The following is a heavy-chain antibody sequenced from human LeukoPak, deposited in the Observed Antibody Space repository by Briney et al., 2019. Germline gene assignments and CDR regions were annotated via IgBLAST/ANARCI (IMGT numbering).Heavy chain of an antibody. V-gene: IGHV3-48*03. D-gene: IGHD3-3*01. J-gene: IGHJ4*02. Sequence: GGSLRLSCAASGFTFSSYEMNWVRQAPGKGLEWVSYISSSGSSIYYADSVKGRFTISRDNAKNSLYLQMNSLRAEDTAVYYCARGENYDFWSGYSGIDYWGQGTLVTVSS. CDR3: ARGENYDFWSGYSGIDY. CDR1: GFTFSSYE. CDR2: ISSSGSSI.